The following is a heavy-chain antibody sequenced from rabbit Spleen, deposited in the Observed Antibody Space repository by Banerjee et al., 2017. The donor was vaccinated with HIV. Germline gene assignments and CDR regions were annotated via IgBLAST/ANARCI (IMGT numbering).Heavy chain of an antibody. D-gene: IGHD5-1*01. V-gene: IGHV1S45*01. CDR3: ARDLVGVIGWNFAW. CDR1: GVSLNDKDV. CDR2: INIVTGKS. J-gene: IGHJ4*01. Sequence: EQLEESGGGLVKPEGSLTLTCKASGVSLNDKDVMCWVRQAPGKGLEWIACINIVTGKSVYASWALGRFIMSRTSSTTVTLQMTSLTVADTATYFCARDLVGVIGWNFAWWGPGTLVTVS.